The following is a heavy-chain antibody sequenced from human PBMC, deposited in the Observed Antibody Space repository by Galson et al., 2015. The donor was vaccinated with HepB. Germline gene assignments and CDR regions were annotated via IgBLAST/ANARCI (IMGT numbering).Heavy chain of an antibody. CDR1: GFTFSDNY. V-gene: IGHV3-11*06. D-gene: IGHD3-9*01. CDR2: ISGTSTYA. CDR3: ARGDYDILTMDV. J-gene: IGHJ6*02. Sequence: SLRLSCAGSGFTFSDNYISWIRQAPGKGLQLISYISGTSTYADYADSVVGRFTISRDNANNSVFLQMSNLRADDTGVYYCARGDYDILTMDVWGQGTTVIVSS.